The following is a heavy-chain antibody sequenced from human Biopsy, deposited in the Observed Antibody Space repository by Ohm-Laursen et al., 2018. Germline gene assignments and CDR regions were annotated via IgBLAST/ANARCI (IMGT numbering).Heavy chain of an antibody. Sequence: TLSLTCPVSGGSVSGYYWSWIRQPPGKGLEWIGYIYYNGSTNYNPSLKSRVTISVDTSKNQFSLKLNSVTAADTAVYSCARHSPAPNWTFDYWGQGTQVTVSS. J-gene: IGHJ4*02. D-gene: IGHD3/OR15-3a*01. CDR1: GGSVSGYY. V-gene: IGHV4-59*08. CDR2: IYYNGST. CDR3: ARHSPAPNWTFDY.